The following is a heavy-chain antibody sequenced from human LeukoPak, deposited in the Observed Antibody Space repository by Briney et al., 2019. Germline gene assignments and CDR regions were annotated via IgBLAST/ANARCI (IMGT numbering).Heavy chain of an antibody. CDR1: GFTFSTYS. CDR3: ARNRGWQQFDC. CDR2: VSTSSRTI. D-gene: IGHD5-24*01. J-gene: IGHJ4*02. Sequence: GGSLRLSCAGSGFTFSTYSMSWLRQAPGKGPEWIAYVSTSSRTIYYADSVKGQFTISRDNAKNSLYLQMNNLRAEDTAVYYCARNRGWQQFDCWGQGTLVTVSS. V-gene: IGHV3-48*04.